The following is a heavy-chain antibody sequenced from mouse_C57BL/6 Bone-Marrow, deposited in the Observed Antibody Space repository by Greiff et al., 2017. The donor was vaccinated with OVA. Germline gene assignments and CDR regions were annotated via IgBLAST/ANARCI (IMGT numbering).Heavy chain of an antibody. CDR3: ARWGYGSSSHWYFDV. CDR1: GYTFTSYW. J-gene: IGHJ1*03. D-gene: IGHD1-1*01. CDR2: IDPSDSET. V-gene: IGHV1-52*01. Sequence: QVHVKQSGAELVRPGSSVKLSCKASGYTFTSYWMHWVKQRPIQGLEWIGNIDPSDSETHYNQKFKDKATLTVDKSSSTAYMQLSSLTSEDSAVYYGARWGYGSSSHWYFDVWGTGTTVTVSS.